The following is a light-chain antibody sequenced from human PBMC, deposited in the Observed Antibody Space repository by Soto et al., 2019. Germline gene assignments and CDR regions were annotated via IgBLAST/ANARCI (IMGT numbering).Light chain of an antibody. CDR2: EVS. CDR1: QRLQHSDAGTY. CDR3: LHQGNSPPIT. Sequence: IVMTQTPLSLSVTPGQPASLSCKSTQRLQHSDAGTYFFSNLQKPGQSPHLLMFEVSRRFSGVPDRFSGSGSGTDFTLTISRLEPEDFAVYYCLHQGNSPPITFGQGTRLEIK. V-gene: IGKV2-29*01. J-gene: IGKJ5*01.